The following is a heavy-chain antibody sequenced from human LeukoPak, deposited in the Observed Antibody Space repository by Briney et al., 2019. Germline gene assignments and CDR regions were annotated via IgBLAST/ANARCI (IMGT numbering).Heavy chain of an antibody. J-gene: IGHJ6*03. CDR3: ARVRRQAVEIYYYYYMDV. Sequence: PSETLSLTCTVSGGSISTYYWTWIRQPPGKGLEWIGYIYYSGSTNYNPSLKSRVTISVDTSKNQFSLKLSSVTAADTAVYYCARVRRQAVEIYYYYYMDVWGKGTTVTISS. CDR1: GGSISTYY. V-gene: IGHV4-59*01. CDR2: IYYSGST. D-gene: IGHD5-24*01.